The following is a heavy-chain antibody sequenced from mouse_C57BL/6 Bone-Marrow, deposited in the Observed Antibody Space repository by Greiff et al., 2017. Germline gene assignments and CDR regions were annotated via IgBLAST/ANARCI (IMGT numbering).Heavy chain of an antibody. V-gene: IGHV5-12*01. CDR2: ISNGGGST. CDR3: ASNGMDY. Sequence: EVKLVESGGGLVQPGGSLKLSCAVSGFTFSGYYVYWVRQTPAKRLEWVAYISNGGGSTYYPDIVKGRFTISRDNAKNNLYLQMSRLKSEDTAMYYCASNGMDYWCQGTSVTVSS. CDR1: GFTFSGYY. J-gene: IGHJ4*01.